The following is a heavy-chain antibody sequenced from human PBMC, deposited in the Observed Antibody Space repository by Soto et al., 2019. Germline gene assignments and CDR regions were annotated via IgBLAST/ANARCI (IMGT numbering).Heavy chain of an antibody. CDR2: ISRDGSVQ. CDR1: GFMFTRYA. Sequence: QVQLVESGGRVVQPGRSLRLSCAASGFMFTRYAIHWVRQTPGKGLEWVAVISRDGSVQYYADSVRGRFIISRDMSKDTVYLEMNSLRVEDTAVFYCARSRSGAVPDSFGCWGQGTLVTVSS. V-gene: IGHV3-30-3*01. D-gene: IGHD3-3*01. J-gene: IGHJ1*01. CDR3: ARSRSGAVPDSFGC.